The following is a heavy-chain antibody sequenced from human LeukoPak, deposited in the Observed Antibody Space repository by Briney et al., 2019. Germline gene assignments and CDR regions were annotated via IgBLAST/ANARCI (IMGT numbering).Heavy chain of an antibody. CDR1: GGSISSYY. J-gene: IGHJ2*01. CDR3: AREGYYDSSGYTPPWYFDL. D-gene: IGHD3-22*01. CDR2: IYTSGST. V-gene: IGHV4-4*07. Sequence: PSETLSLTCTVSGGSISSYYWSWIRQPAGKGQEWIGRIYTSGSTNYNPSLKSRVTMSVDTSKNQFSLKLSSVTAADTAVYYCAREGYYDSSGYTPPWYFDLWGRGTLVTVSS.